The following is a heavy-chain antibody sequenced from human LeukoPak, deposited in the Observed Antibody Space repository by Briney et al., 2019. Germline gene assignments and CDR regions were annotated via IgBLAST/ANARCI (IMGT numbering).Heavy chain of an antibody. Sequence: ASVKVSCKASGYTFTGYYMHWVRQAPGQGLEWMGWSNPNSGGTNYAQKFQGRVPMTQDTSTDTAYMELSSLRSEDTAVYYCATDYYYDSSGSYYTVDYWGQGTLVTVSS. D-gene: IGHD3-22*01. CDR1: GYTFTGYY. CDR3: ATDYYYDSSGSYYTVDY. J-gene: IGHJ4*02. V-gene: IGHV1-2*02. CDR2: SNPNSGGT.